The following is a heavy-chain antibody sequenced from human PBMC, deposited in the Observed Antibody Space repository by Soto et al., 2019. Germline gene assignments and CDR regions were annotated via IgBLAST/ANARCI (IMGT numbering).Heavy chain of an antibody. V-gene: IGHV4-31*03. D-gene: IGHD1-26*01. CDR3: ARYLYSGSYVDS. Sequence: QVQLKESGPGLVKPSQTLSLTCTVSDASISSGGYYWSWIRHHPGKGLEWIGYISYSGSTYHNPSLKSRVTISVDTSKKQFSLKLTSVTAADTAVYYCARYLYSGSYVDSWGQGTLVTVSS. J-gene: IGHJ4*02. CDR2: ISYSGST. CDR1: DASISSGGYY.